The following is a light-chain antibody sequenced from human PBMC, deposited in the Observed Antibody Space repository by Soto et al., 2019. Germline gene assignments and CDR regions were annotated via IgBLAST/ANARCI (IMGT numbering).Light chain of an antibody. Sequence: DIQMTQSPSSLSASVGDRVTITCRASQSISSYLNWYQQKPGKAPKLLIYAAFNLQSGVPSRFGGSGAGTDFTLTISSLQPEDFATYYCQQSYTTPWTFGQGTKVEIK. CDR2: AAF. CDR3: QQSYTTPWT. V-gene: IGKV1-39*01. CDR1: QSISSY. J-gene: IGKJ1*01.